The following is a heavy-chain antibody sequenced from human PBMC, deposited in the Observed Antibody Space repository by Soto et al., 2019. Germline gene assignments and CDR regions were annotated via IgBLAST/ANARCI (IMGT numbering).Heavy chain of an antibody. CDR1: GGSISSSSYY. D-gene: IGHD6-13*01. CDR2: IYYSGST. J-gene: IGHJ6*04. V-gene: IGHV4-39*02. Sequence: SETLSLTCIVSGGSISSSSYYWGWIRQPPGKGLEWIGSIYYSGSTYYNPSLKSRVNISVDTSKNQFSLKLSSVTAADTAVYYSAREDSSSWYEGFYYYGMDVWGKGTTVTVSS. CDR3: AREDSSSWYEGFYYYGMDV.